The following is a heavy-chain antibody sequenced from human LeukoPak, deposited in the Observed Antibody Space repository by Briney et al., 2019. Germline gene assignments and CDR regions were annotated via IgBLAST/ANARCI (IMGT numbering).Heavy chain of an antibody. J-gene: IGHJ5*02. Sequence: PSETLSLTCAVYGGSFSGYYWSWIRQPPGKGLEWIGEINHSGSTNYNPSLKSRVTISVDASKNQFSLKLSSVTAADTAVYYCARGRSSLGWLFGVPWFDPWGQGTLVTVSS. CDR3: ARGRSSLGWLFGVPWFDP. D-gene: IGHD3-3*01. CDR2: INHSGST. V-gene: IGHV4-34*01. CDR1: GGSFSGYY.